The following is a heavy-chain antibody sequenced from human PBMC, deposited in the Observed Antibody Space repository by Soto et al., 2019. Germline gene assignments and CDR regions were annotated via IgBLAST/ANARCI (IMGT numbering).Heavy chain of an antibody. V-gene: IGHV1-8*01. Sequence: QVQLVQSGAEVKKPGASVKVSCKASGYTFTSYDINWVRQATGQGLEWMGWMNPNSGNTGYAQKFQGRVTMTRNTSISTAYMELSSLRSEDTVVYCCARAPRPSITIFHRYYYGMDVWGQGTTVTVSS. CDR2: MNPNSGNT. CDR3: ARAPRPSITIFHRYYYGMDV. CDR1: GYTFTSYD. D-gene: IGHD3-9*01. J-gene: IGHJ6*02.